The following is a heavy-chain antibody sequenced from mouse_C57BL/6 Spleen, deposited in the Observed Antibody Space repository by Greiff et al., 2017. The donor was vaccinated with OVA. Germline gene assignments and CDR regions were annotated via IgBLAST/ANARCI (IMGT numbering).Heavy chain of an antibody. CDR1: GFTFSSYA. D-gene: IGHD4-1*01. Sequence: EVKLVESGGGLVKPGGSLKLSCAASGFTFSSYAMSWVRQTPEKRLEWVATISDGGSYTYYPDNVKGRFTISRDNAKNNLYLQMSHLKSEDTAVYYGARDRGTGIHDYWGQGTTLTVAS. V-gene: IGHV5-4*01. CDR2: ISDGGSYT. CDR3: ARDRGTGIHDY. J-gene: IGHJ2*01.